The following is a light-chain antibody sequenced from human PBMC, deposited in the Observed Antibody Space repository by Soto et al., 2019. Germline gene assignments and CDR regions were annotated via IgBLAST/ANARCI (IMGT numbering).Light chain of an antibody. J-gene: IGKJ5*01. CDR1: QTVRNNY. Sequence: EFVLTQSPGTLSLSPGERATLSCRASQTVRNNYLAWYQQKPGQAPRLLIYRTSTRATGIPDRFSGSGSGTDFTLTISRLEPEDFAVYYCQQFGSSVTFGQGTRLEIK. CDR3: QQFGSSVT. CDR2: RTS. V-gene: IGKV3-20*01.